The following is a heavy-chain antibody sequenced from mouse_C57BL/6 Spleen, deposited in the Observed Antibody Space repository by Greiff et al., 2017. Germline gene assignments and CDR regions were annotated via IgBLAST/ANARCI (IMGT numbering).Heavy chain of an antibody. V-gene: IGHV1-54*01. CDR2: INPGSGGT. CDR1: GYAFTNYL. J-gene: IGHJ4*01. Sequence: ESGAELVRPGTSVKVSCKASGYAFTNYLIEWVKQRPGQGLEWIGVINPGSGGTNYNEKFKGKATLTADKSSSTAYMQLSSLTSEDSAVYFCARGGYYAMDYWGQGTSVTVSS. CDR3: ARGGYYAMDY.